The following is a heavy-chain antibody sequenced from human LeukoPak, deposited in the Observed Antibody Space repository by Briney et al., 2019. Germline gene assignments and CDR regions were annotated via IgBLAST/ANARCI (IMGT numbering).Heavy chain of an antibody. CDR1: GFTFSSYG. CDR3: GMITFGGVIVTG. J-gene: IGHJ4*02. CDR2: ISSSGSTI. D-gene: IGHD3-16*02. V-gene: IGHV3-48*04. Sequence: PGGSLRLSCAASGFTFSSYGMSWVRQAPGKGLEWVSYISSSGSTIYYTDSVKGRFTISRDNAKNSLYLQMNSLRAEDTAVYYCGMITFGGVIVTGGGQGTLVTVSS.